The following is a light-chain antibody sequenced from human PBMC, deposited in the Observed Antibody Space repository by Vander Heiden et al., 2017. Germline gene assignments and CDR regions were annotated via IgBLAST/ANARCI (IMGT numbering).Light chain of an antibody. Sequence: EIVLTQSPGTLSLSPGERATLSCRASQIVSSNYLSWYQQKPGQAPRLVIYGASSGATGIPDRFSGSGSGTDFTLTISRLEPEDFAVYYCQQYDSSPPITFGPGTKVDFK. CDR3: QQYDSSPPIT. CDR2: GAS. CDR1: QIVSSNY. V-gene: IGKV3-20*01. J-gene: IGKJ3*01.